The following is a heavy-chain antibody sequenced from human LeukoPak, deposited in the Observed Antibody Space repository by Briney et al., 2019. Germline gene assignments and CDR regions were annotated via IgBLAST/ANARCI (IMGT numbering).Heavy chain of an antibody. D-gene: IGHD2-15*01. J-gene: IGHJ6*03. CDR2: INVYNGNR. CDR1: GYTFSSYA. CDR3: ARYSCSGGSCYRYYYYMDV. Sequence: ASVKVSCKASGYTFSSYAISWVRQAPGQGLEWMGWINVYNGNRNYAQNFQDRVTMTTDTSTSTAYMELRSLRSEDTAVYYCARYSCSGGSCYRYYYYMDVWGKGTTVTVSS. V-gene: IGHV1-18*01.